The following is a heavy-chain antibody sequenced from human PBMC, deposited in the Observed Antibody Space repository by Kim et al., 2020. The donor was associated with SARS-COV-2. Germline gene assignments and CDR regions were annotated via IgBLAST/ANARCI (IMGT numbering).Heavy chain of an antibody. D-gene: IGHD3-22*01. CDR3: ARGVTMIAVGSYFDY. J-gene: IGHJ4*02. V-gene: IGHV3-48*03. CDR2: ISSSGSTI. CDR1: GFTFSSYE. Sequence: GGSLRLSCAASGFTFSSYEMNWVRQAPGKGLEWVSYISSSGSTIYYADSVKGRFTISRDNAKNSLYLQMNSLRAEDTAVYYCARGVTMIAVGSYFDYWGQGTLVTVSS.